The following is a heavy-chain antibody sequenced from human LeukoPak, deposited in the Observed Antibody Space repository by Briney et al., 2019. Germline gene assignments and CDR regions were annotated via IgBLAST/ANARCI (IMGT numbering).Heavy chain of an antibody. CDR3: ATDYDFWSGRRFDY. V-gene: IGHV1-24*01. Sequence: ASVKVSCKASGYTLTELSMHWVRQAPGKGLEWMGGFDPEDGETIYAQKFQGRVTMTEDTSTDTAYMELSSLRSEDTAVYYCATDYDFWSGRRFDYWGQGTLVTVSS. CDR2: FDPEDGET. D-gene: IGHD3-3*01. J-gene: IGHJ4*02. CDR1: GYTLTELS.